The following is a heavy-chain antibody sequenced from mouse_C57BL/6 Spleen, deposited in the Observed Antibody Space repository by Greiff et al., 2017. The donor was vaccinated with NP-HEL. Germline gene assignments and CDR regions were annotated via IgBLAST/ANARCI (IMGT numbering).Heavy chain of an antibody. CDR2: ISSGGSYT. J-gene: IGHJ2*01. V-gene: IGHV5-6*02. Sequence: EVKLVESGGDLVKPGGSLKLSCAASGFTFSSYGMSWVRQTPDKRLEWVATISSGGSYTYYPDSVKGRFTISRDNAKNTLYLQMSSLKSEDTAMYYCARRDSSGFSDYWGQGTTLTVSS. CDR1: GFTFSSYG. D-gene: IGHD3-2*02. CDR3: ARRDSSGFSDY.